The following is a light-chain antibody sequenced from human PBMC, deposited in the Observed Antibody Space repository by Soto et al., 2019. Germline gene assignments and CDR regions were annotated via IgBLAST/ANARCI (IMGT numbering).Light chain of an antibody. V-gene: IGKV3-20*01. Sequence: EIVLTQSPGTLSLSPGERATLSCRASQSVSSSYLAWYQQKSGQAPRLLIYGASSRATGIPDRFSGSGSGTDFTLTISRLEPEDFAAYYCQQYGSSPITFGQGPRLEMK. CDR3: QQYGSSPIT. CDR1: QSVSSSY. J-gene: IGKJ5*01. CDR2: GAS.